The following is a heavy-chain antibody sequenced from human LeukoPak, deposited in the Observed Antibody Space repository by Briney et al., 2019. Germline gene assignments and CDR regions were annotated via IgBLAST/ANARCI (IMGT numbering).Heavy chain of an antibody. J-gene: IGHJ4*02. Sequence: GGSLRLSCAVSGITLSYYGMSWVRQAPGKGLEWVAGISGSGGGTNYADSVKGRFTISRDNPKNTLYLQMNGLRAEDTAVYFCAKRGVVIRVILVGFHKEAYYFDSWGQGALVTVSS. CDR3: AKRGVVIRVILVGFHKEAYYFDS. CDR2: ISGSGGGT. V-gene: IGHV3-23*01. CDR1: GITLSYYG. D-gene: IGHD3-22*01.